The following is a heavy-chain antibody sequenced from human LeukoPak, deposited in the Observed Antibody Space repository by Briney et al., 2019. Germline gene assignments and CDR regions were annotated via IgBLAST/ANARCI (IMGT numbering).Heavy chain of an antibody. CDR2: IYYSGST. CDR1: GGSISSSGYY. V-gene: IGHV4-39*07. D-gene: IGHD5-24*01. Sequence: SETLSLTCTVSGGSISSSGYYWGWIRQPPGKGLEWIGTIYYSGSTFYNPSLKSRVTISVDTSKNQFSLILSSVTAADTAVYYCARDQDGYNSVGIRSYYTDVWGKGTTVTISS. CDR3: ARDQDGYNSVGIRSYYTDV. J-gene: IGHJ6*03.